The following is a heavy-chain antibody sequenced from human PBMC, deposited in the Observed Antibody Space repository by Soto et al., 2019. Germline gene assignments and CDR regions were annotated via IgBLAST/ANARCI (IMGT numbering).Heavy chain of an antibody. CDR1: GFTFSSYE. CDR3: ERGQYSSGGGYFDY. CDR2: ISSSGSPI. Sequence: EVQLVESGGGLVQPGGSLRLSCAASGFTFSSYEMNWVRQAPGKGLEWVSYISSSGSPIYYADSVKGRFTISRDNAKNSLYVQRDGLRAEDTAVYYGERGQYSSGGGYFDYWGQETLVTVSS. V-gene: IGHV3-48*03. D-gene: IGHD6-19*01. J-gene: IGHJ4*02.